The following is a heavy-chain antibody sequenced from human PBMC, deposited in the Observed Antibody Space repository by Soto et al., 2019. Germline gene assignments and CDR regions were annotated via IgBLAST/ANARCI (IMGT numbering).Heavy chain of an antibody. D-gene: IGHD2-15*01. CDR3: ARDGKVYCSGGSCYRIDY. Sequence: SVKVSCKASGYTFTSYGISWVRQAPGQGLEWMGWISAYNGNTNYAQKLQGRVTMTTDTSTSTAYMELRSLRSDDTAVYYCARDGKVYCSGGSCYRIDYWGQGTLVTVSS. V-gene: IGHV1-18*01. J-gene: IGHJ4*02. CDR2: ISAYNGNT. CDR1: GYTFTSYG.